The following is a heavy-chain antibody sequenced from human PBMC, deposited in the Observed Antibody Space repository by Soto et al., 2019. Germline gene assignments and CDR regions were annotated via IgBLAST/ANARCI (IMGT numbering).Heavy chain of an antibody. CDR2: VSGIGGGT. J-gene: IGHJ4*02. Sequence: GXPLRLSCAASGXTFNTYGMTWVRQAPGKGLEWVSTVSGIGGGTYYADSVKGRFTISRFNSKNTMYLQMSNLRDDDTAVYFCARIGPYCGGDCYPDFDFWGLGTPGTVSS. CDR3: ARIGPYCGGDCYPDFDF. D-gene: IGHD2-21*02. V-gene: IGHV3-23*01. CDR1: GXTFNTYG.